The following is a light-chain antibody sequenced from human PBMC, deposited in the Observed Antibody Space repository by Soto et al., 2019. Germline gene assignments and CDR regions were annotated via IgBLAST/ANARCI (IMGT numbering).Light chain of an antibody. V-gene: IGKV1-5*03. Sequence: DIQMTQSPSTLSASVGDRVTITCRASQSITIWLAWYQQKPGKAPNLLIYKASILESGVPSRFSGSGSGTEFTLTINILQPDDFATYYCQQYSSYSWTFGQGTKVEIK. CDR1: QSITIW. CDR2: KAS. J-gene: IGKJ1*01. CDR3: QQYSSYSWT.